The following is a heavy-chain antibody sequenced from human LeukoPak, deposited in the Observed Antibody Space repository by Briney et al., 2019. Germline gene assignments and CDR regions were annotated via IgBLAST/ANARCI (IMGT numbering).Heavy chain of an antibody. D-gene: IGHD3-3*01. Sequence: ETLXLTCTVSGGSISSYYWSWIRQPPGKGLEWIGYIYYSGSTNYNPSLKSRVTISVDTSKNQFSLKLSSVTAADTAVYYCARLRFLEWIEDYYFDYWGQGTLVTVSS. V-gene: IGHV4-59*01. CDR3: ARLRFLEWIEDYYFDY. J-gene: IGHJ4*02. CDR1: GGSISSYY. CDR2: IYYSGST.